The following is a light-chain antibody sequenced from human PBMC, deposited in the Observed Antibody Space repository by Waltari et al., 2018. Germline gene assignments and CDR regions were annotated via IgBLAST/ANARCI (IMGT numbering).Light chain of an antibody. CDR1: TGAVTSAYY. Sequence: QTVVTQEPSLTVSPGGTVTLTCASSTGAVTSAYYPNWFQQKPGQAPRALVSTAINKHSWTPARFSGSRLWGKAALALSCGPPGGEAWYYCLLYNGGGWVFGGGTQLTVL. V-gene: IGLV7-43*01. CDR3: LLYNGGGWV. CDR2: TAI. J-gene: IGLJ3*02.